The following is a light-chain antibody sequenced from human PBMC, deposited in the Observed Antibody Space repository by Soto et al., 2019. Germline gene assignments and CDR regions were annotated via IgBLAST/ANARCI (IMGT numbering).Light chain of an antibody. CDR3: QQIYSSPYT. Sequence: IQMTQSPSSLSASVGDSVTVTCRASQSINIYLNWYQQKPGKAPTLLIYGASSLQSGVPSRFTGGGSRTDFTLTISSLQPECGATYYRQQIYSSPYTFSPGTKLEIK. J-gene: IGKJ2*01. CDR1: QSINIY. V-gene: IGKV1-39*01. CDR2: GAS.